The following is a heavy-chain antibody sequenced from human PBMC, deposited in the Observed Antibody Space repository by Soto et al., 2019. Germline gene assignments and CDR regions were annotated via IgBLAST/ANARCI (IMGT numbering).Heavy chain of an antibody. CDR1: GYTFTSYD. Sequence: QVQLVQSGAEVKKPGASVKVSCKASGYTFTSYDINWVRQATGQGLEWMGWMNPNSGNTGYAQKCQGGVTMTRNTSISTAYMELSSLRSEDTAVYYCARGGGVYGSGSYYRRYYYYYYGMDVWGQGTTVTVSS. D-gene: IGHD3-10*01. CDR2: MNPNSGNT. J-gene: IGHJ6*02. CDR3: ARGGGVYGSGSYYRRYYYYYYGMDV. V-gene: IGHV1-8*01.